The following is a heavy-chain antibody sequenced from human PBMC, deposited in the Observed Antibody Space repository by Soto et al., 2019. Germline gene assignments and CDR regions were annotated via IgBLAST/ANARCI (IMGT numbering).Heavy chain of an antibody. D-gene: IGHD3-16*02. J-gene: IGHJ6*03. Sequence: QVQLQESGPGLVKPSETLSLTCTVSGGSISSYYWSWIRQPPGKGLEWIGYIYYSGSTNYNPSLKSRVTISVDTSKNQFSLKLSSVTAADTAVYYCARVLVGELSLYDYYYYMDVWGKGTTVTVSS. V-gene: IGHV4-59*01. CDR1: GGSISSYY. CDR3: ARVLVGELSLYDYYYYMDV. CDR2: IYYSGST.